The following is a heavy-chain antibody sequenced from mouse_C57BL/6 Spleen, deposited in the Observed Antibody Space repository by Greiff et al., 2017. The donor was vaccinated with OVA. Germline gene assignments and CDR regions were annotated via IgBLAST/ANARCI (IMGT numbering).Heavy chain of an antibody. CDR3: ARDQVVATRDYFDY. CDR2: ISDGGSYT. J-gene: IGHJ2*01. V-gene: IGHV5-4*01. CDR1: GFTFSSYA. Sequence: DVMLVESGGGLVKPGGSLKLSCAASGFTFSSYAMSWVRQTPEKRLEWVATISDGGSYTYYPDNVKGRFTISRDNAKNNLYLQMSHLKSEDTAMYYCARDQVVATRDYFDYWGQGTTLTVSS. D-gene: IGHD1-1*01.